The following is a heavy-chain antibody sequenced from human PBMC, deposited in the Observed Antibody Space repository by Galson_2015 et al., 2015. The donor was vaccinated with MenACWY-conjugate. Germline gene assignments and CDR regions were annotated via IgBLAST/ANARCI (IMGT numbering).Heavy chain of an antibody. V-gene: IGHV1-18*01. Sequence: SVKVSCKAAGYTFTNFGITWVRKAPGQGLEWMGWNSTYNGNANYAQKVRDRVMMTTDTSTNTVHMALKSLTSDDTAVYFCARDPIGRHDSSSWFWIDWGQGTPVTVSS. CDR2: NSTYNGNA. J-gene: IGHJ4*02. CDR3: ARDPIGRHDSSSWFWID. CDR1: GYTFTNFG. D-gene: IGHD6-13*01.